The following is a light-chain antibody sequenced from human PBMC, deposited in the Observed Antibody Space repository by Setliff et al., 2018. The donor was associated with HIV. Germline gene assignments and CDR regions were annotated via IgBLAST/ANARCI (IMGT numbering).Light chain of an antibody. CDR2: DVT. V-gene: IGLV2-11*01. CDR1: SSDVGGYNY. CDR3: CSYAGSYTSLYV. J-gene: IGLJ1*01. Sequence: QSALTQPRSVSGSPGQSVTISCTGTSSDVGGYNYVSWYQHLPGKASKLMIYDVTKRPSGVPDRFSGSKSGNTASLTISGLQSEDEADYYCCSYAGSYTSLYVFGTGTKVTVL.